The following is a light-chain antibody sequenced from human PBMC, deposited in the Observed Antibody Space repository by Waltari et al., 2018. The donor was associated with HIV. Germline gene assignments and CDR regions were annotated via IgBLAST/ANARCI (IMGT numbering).Light chain of an antibody. CDR2: GNK. CDR1: TSNIGADYD. CDR3: QSYDITLSASVV. V-gene: IGLV1-40*01. J-gene: IGLJ2*01. Sequence: QSVLTQPPSVSGAPGQRVTISCTGSTSNIGADYDVHWYQQIPGTAPKLLISGNKNRPAGVPDRFSASKSGTSASLTITGLQAEDEADYCCQSYDITLSASVVCGGGTKLTVL.